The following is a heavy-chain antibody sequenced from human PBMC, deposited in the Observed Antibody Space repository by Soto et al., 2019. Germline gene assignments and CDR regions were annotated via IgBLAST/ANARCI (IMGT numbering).Heavy chain of an antibody. CDR3: ARAYSDAFDI. J-gene: IGHJ3*02. V-gene: IGHV3-11*01. CDR2: ISSSGAGI. CDR1: GFTFSDYY. Sequence: QVQLVESGGGLVKPGGSLRLSCAASGFTFSDYYMTWIRQAPGKGLEYISYISSSGAGIYYADSVKGRFTISRDNAKNSLYLQMSSLRAEDTAVFGCARAYSDAFDIWGQGTMVTVSS. D-gene: IGHD2-15*01.